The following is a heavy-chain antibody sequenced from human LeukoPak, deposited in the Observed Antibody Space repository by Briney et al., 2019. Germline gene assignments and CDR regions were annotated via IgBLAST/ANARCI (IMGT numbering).Heavy chain of an antibody. J-gene: IGHJ4*02. CDR3: AKVVQGY. D-gene: IGHD3-16*02. Sequence: GSLRLSCAASGFTFSSYGMHWVRQAPGKGLEWVAVISYDGSNKYYADSVKGRFTISRDNSKNTLYLQMNSLRAEDTAVYYCAKVVQGYWGQGTLVTVSS. CDR1: GFTFSSYG. CDR2: ISYDGSNK. V-gene: IGHV3-30*18.